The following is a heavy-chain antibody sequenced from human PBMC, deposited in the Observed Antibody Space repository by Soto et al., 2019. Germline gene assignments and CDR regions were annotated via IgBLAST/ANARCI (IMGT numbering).Heavy chain of an antibody. V-gene: IGHV1-69*13. CDR1: GGTFSSYA. CDR3: ARPNTRYSSSWYRN. J-gene: IGHJ4*02. D-gene: IGHD6-13*01. Sequence: SVKVSCKASGGTFSSYAISWVRQAPGQGLEWMGGIIPIFGTANYAQKFQGRVTITADESTSTAYMELSSLRSEDTAVYYCARPNTRYSSSWYRNWGQGTLVTVSS. CDR2: IIPIFGTA.